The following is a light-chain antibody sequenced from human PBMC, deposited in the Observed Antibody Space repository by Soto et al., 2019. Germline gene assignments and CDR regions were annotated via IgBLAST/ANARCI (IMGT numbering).Light chain of an antibody. CDR1: QNLLYNSNNKNY. J-gene: IGKJ4*01. Sequence: DIVMTQSPDSLAVSLGERATINCKSSQNLLYNSNNKNYFAWYQQKPGQPPKLLIYWASTRESGVPDRFSGSGSWTDFTLTISSLQAEDVAVYFCQQYYGLPLTFGGGTKVEIK. CDR3: QQYYGLPLT. V-gene: IGKV4-1*01. CDR2: WAS.